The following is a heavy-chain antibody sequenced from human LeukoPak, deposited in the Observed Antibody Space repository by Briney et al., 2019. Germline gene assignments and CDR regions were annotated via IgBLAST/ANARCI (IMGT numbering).Heavy chain of an antibody. CDR2: IKEDGSEK. J-gene: IGHJ5*02. D-gene: IGHD3-22*01. CDR3: TRGRLTMT. CDR1: GFTFSSSW. V-gene: IGHV3-7*01. Sequence: AGGSLRLSCAASGFTFSSSWMSWVRQASGKGPEWVANIKEDGSEKCYVEPVKGRFSISRDNAKNSLYLQMNSLRVEDTAEYYCTRGRLTMTWGQGTLVTVSS.